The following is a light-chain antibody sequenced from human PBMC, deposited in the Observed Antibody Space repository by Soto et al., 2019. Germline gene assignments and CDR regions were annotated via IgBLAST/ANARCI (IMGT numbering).Light chain of an antibody. CDR3: QQSYITPYT. J-gene: IGKJ2*01. CDR2: AAS. Sequence: DIQMTQSPSSLSASVGDTVTITCRARQSISVHLNWYQQKPGKVHKLLIYAASNLQSGVPSSFSGSGSETDFALTISSLQPEDFATYYCQQSYITPYTFGQGPQLQIK. CDR1: QSISVH. V-gene: IGKV1-39*01.